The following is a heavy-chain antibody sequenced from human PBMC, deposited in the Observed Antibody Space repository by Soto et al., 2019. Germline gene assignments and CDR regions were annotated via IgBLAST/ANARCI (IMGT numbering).Heavy chain of an antibody. CDR2: ISSSSSYT. Sequence: QVQLVESGGGLVKPGGSLRLSCAASGFTFSDYYMSWIRQAPGKGLEWVSYISSSSSYTNYADSVKGRFTISRDNAKNSLYLQMNSLRAEDTAVYYCAREGGEAATPNAFDIWGQGTMVTVSS. CDR3: AREGGEAATPNAFDI. D-gene: IGHD2-15*01. J-gene: IGHJ3*02. CDR1: GFTFSDYY. V-gene: IGHV3-11*06.